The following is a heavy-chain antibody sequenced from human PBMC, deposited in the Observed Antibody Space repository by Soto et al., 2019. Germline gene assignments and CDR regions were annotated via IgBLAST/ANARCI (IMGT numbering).Heavy chain of an antibody. CDR2: GYYAGGT. CDR1: GGSIDNSDSF. Sequence: PSETLSLTCDVSGGSIDNSDSFCEWVRQPAGRGLEVLGSGYYAGGTGYDPSRKSGVTVSVETARNEGSLRVRSVNVAETAMYYCVRVVQAATRQTDFSSWGQGIVVTVSS. D-gene: IGHD6-25*01. V-gene: IGHV4-39*01. CDR3: VRVVQAATRQTDFSS. J-gene: IGHJ4*02.